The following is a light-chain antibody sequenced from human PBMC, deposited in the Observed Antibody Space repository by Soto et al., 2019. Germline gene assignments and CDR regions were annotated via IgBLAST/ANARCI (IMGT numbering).Light chain of an antibody. CDR3: QSSDTGPRGV. CDR2: GNN. CDR1: SSNIGAHYD. V-gene: IGLV1-40*01. J-gene: IGLJ1*01. Sequence: QSVLTQPPSVSGAPGQRVTISCTGTSSNIGAHYDVHWYQQLPGTAPKLIIYGNNNRPSGVPDRFSGSKSGTSASLAITGLQAEEEADYYCQSSDTGPRGVFGTGTKLTVL.